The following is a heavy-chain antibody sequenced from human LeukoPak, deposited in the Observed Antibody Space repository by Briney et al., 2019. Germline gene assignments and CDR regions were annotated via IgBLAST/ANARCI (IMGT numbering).Heavy chain of an antibody. V-gene: IGHV3-30*18. J-gene: IGHJ4*02. D-gene: IGHD1-1*01. CDR3: AQLERRLDY. CDR2: ISYDGSNK. CDR1: GFTFSSYG. Sequence: PGRSLRLSCAASGFTFSSYGMHWVRQAPGKGLEWVAVISYDGSNKYYADSVKGRFTISRDNSKNTLYLQMNSLRAEDTAVYYCAQLERRLDYWSQGTLVTVSS.